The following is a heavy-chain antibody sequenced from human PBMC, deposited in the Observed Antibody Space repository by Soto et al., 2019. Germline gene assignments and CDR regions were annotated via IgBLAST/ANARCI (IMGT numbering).Heavy chain of an antibody. V-gene: IGHV4-59*01. J-gene: IGHJ4*02. CDR2: IYYSGIT. CDR3: ARGGGVYYFDY. Sequence: TXSLTCTVSGGSISSYYWSWIRQPPGKGLEWIGYIYYSGITDYNPSLKSRVTISVDTSKSQFSLKLSSVTTADTAVYYCARGGGVYYFDYWGQGTLVTVSS. D-gene: IGHD3-3*01. CDR1: GGSISSYY.